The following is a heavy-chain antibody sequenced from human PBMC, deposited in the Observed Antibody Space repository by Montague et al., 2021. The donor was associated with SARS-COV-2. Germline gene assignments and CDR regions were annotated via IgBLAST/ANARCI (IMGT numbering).Heavy chain of an antibody. CDR3: AWSNDDFFYQYGMDV. V-gene: IGHV2-5*02. CDR1: GFSLTTSGVG. J-gene: IGHJ6*04. CDR2: IYWDDDK. Sequence: PALVKPTQTLTLTCTFSGFSLTTSGVGVGWIRQPPGKALECLALIYWDDDKRYSPSLKSRLTITKDTSKNQVVLTMTNMDPVDTATYYCAWSNDDFFYQYGMDVWGKGTPVPGSS. D-gene: IGHD1-1*01.